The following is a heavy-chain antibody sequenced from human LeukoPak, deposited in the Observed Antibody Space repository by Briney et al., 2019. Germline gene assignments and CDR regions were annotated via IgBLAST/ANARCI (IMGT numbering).Heavy chain of an antibody. CDR3: AKSGLNRFDY. Sequence: GGSLRLSCAASGFTFSTYGMDWVRQAPGKGLEWVSGIVGSGGTTYYADSVKGRFTISRDNSKNTLYLQMNSLRAEDTAVFYCAKSGLNRFDYWGQGTLVTVSS. CDR2: IVGSGGTT. V-gene: IGHV3-23*01. D-gene: IGHD2-15*01. J-gene: IGHJ4*02. CDR1: GFTFSTYG.